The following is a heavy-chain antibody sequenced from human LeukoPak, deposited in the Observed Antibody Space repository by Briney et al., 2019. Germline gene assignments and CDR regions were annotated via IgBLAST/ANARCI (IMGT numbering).Heavy chain of an antibody. D-gene: IGHD5-12*01. CDR1: GGSISSYY. CDR2: IYTSGST. V-gene: IGHV4-4*07. Sequence: SETLSLTCTVSGGSISSYYWSWIRQPAGKGLEWIGRIYTSGSTNYNPSLKSRVTMSVDTSKNQFSLKLSSVTAADTAVYYCAREIFSSWWLRLRVGARGFYFDYWGQGTLVTVSS. CDR3: AREIFSSWWLRLRVGARGFYFDY. J-gene: IGHJ4*02.